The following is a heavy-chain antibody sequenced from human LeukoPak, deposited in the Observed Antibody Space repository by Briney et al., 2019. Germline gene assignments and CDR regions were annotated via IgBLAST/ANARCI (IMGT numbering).Heavy chain of an antibody. V-gene: IGHV7-4-1*02. J-gene: IGHJ6*03. CDR3: ARSGGSGSYYARYYYYYMGV. Sequence: GASVKVSCKASGYTFTNYAMNWVRQAPGQGLEWMGWINTNTGNPTYAQGFTGRFVFSLDTSVSTAYLQISSLKAEDTAVYYCARSGGSGSYYARYYYYYMGVWGKGTTVTVSS. D-gene: IGHD3-10*01. CDR2: INTNTGNP. CDR1: GYTFTNYA.